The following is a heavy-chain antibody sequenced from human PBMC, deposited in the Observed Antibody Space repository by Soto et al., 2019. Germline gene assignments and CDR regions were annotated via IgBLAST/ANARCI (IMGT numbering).Heavy chain of an antibody. CDR2: INPSGGST. CDR1: GYTFTSYY. V-gene: IGHV1-46*03. Sequence: ASVKVSCKASGYTFTSYYMHWVRQAPGQGLEWMGIINPSGGSTSYAQKFQGRVTMTRDTSTSTVYMELSSLRSEDTAVYYCARDPGLYCSSTSCSNPPDYSGQATLVTVSS. D-gene: IGHD2-2*01. J-gene: IGHJ4*02. CDR3: ARDPGLYCSSTSCSNPPDY.